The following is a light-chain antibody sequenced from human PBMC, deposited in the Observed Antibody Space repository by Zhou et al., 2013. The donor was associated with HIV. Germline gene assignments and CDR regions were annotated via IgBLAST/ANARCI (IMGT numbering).Light chain of an antibody. J-gene: IGKJ4*01. V-gene: IGKV1-33*01. CDR1: QDISHY. CDR3: QQYKIYPLT. CDR2: EAS. Sequence: DIQMTQSPSSLSASIGDRVTITCQASQDISHYLNWYQQKPGKAPKLLIYEASILETGVPSRFSGSGSGRDFTLTIDNLQPDDYGTYYCQQYKIYPLTFGGGTKVDIK.